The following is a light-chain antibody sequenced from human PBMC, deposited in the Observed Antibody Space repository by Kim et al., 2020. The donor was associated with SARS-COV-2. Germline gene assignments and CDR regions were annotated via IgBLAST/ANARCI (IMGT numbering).Light chain of an antibody. CDR2: AAS. CDR3: QKYNSAPWA. V-gene: IGKV1-27*01. Sequence: DIQMTQSPSSLSASVGDRVTITCRASQVIGDYLAWYQQKPGKAPKLLLFAASTLQSGVPSRFSGGGSGTDFTLTISSLQPEDVGTYYCQKYNSAPWAFGQGTKVAIK. J-gene: IGKJ1*01. CDR1: QVIGDY.